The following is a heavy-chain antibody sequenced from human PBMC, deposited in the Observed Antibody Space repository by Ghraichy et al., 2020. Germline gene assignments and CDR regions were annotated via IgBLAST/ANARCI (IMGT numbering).Heavy chain of an antibody. CDR2: IIPILGIA. V-gene: IGHV1-69*04. J-gene: IGHJ3*02. CDR1: GGTFSSYA. CDR3: ATATVVTFGSVAFDI. Sequence: SVKVSCKASGGTFSSYAISWVRQAPGQGLEWMGRIIPILGIANYAQKFQGRVTITADKSTSTAYMELSSLRSEDTAVYYCATATVVTFGSVAFDIWGQGTMVTVSS. D-gene: IGHD4-23*01.